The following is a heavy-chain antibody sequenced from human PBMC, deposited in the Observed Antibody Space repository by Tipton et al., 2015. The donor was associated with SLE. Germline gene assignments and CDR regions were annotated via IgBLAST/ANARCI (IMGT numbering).Heavy chain of an antibody. Sequence: TLSLTCTVSGGSISSHYWSWIRQSPEKGLEWIGYVYHSGSTNYNPSLKGRVTISVDTSKNQFSLKLSSVTAADTAVYYCARGDPTVVAPDYWGQGTLVTVSS. CDR2: VYHSGST. D-gene: IGHD4-23*01. J-gene: IGHJ4*02. CDR3: ARGDPTVVAPDY. V-gene: IGHV4-59*11. CDR1: GGSISSHY.